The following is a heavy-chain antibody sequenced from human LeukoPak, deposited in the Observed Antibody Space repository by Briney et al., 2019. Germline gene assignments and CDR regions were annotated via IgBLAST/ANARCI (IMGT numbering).Heavy chain of an antibody. CDR2: INRNGRDT. Sequence: GGSLRLSCAASGFPFDEHAMHWVRQAPGKGLEWVSLINRNGRDTYYADSVKGRFTISRDNAKNSLYLQMNSLRAEDTALYYCAKDKEQWYSSGWPDYWGQGTLVTVSS. V-gene: IGHV3-43D*04. CDR1: GFPFDEHA. J-gene: IGHJ4*02. CDR3: AKDKEQWYSSGWPDY. D-gene: IGHD6-19*01.